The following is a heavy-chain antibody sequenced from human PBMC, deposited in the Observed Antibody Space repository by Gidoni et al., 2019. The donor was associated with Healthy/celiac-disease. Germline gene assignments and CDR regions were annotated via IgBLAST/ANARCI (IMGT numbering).Heavy chain of an antibody. J-gene: IGHJ3*02. V-gene: IGHV1-8*01. Sequence: QVQLVQSGAEVKKPGASVKVSCKASGYTFTSYDINWVRQATGQGLEWMGWMNPNSGNTGYAQKFQGRVTMTRNTSISTAYMELSSLRSEDTAVYYCARVLLWFGEEARAFDIWGQGTMVTVSS. D-gene: IGHD3-10*01. CDR1: GYTFTSYD. CDR3: ARVLLWFGEEARAFDI. CDR2: MNPNSGNT.